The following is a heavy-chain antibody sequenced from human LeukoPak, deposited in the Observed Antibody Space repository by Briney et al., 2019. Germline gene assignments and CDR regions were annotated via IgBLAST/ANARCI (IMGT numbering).Heavy chain of an antibody. J-gene: IGHJ4*02. Sequence: PSETLSLTCTVSGGSISSYYWSWIRQPPGKGLEWIGYIYYSGSTNYNPSLKSRVTISVDTSKNQFSLKLSSVTAADTAVYYCARESPRGDYDYWGQGTLVTVSS. CDR1: GGSISSYY. D-gene: IGHD4-17*01. CDR3: ARESPRGDYDY. CDR2: IYYSGST. V-gene: IGHV4-59*01.